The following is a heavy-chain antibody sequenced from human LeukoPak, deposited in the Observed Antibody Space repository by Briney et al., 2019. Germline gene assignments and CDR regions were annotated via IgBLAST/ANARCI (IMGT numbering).Heavy chain of an antibody. Sequence: EASVKVSCKASGGAFTRAAVSWVRQAPGQGLEWMGGVLPHSGIADYAQKFQGRVTLTADASTSTAYMELNSLTSEDTAVYYCATPRMEYYGSGIHYSYYYLDVWGSGTAVTVSS. D-gene: IGHD3-10*01. CDR3: ATPRMEYYGSGIHYSYYYLDV. CDR1: GGAFTRAA. V-gene: IGHV1-69*13. J-gene: IGHJ6*03. CDR2: VLPHSGIA.